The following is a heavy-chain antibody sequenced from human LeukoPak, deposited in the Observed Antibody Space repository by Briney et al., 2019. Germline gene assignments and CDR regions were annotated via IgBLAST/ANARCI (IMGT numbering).Heavy chain of an antibody. V-gene: IGHV4-59*11. CDR2: TYHSGTT. CDR3: ATWYSGTFWYFDL. CDR1: GGSISSHY. J-gene: IGHJ2*01. D-gene: IGHD1-26*01. Sequence: SETLSLSCTVSGGSISSHYWNWIRQPPGKGLEWIGYTYHSGTTDYNPSLTSRVTMSLDTYKNQFSLKLRSVTAADTAVYYCATWYSGTFWYFDLWGRGTLVTVSS.